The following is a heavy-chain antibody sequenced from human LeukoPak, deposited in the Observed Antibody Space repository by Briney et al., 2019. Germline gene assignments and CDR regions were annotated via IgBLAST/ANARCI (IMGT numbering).Heavy chain of an antibody. Sequence: GASVKVSCKASGYTFTSYGISWVRQAPGQGLEWMGWISAYNGNTNYAQKLQGRVTMTTDTSTSTAYMELGSLRSDDTAVYYCARDSGDIVVVPAARNFGYWGQGTLVTVSS. CDR1: GYTFTSYG. D-gene: IGHD2-2*01. V-gene: IGHV1-18*01. J-gene: IGHJ4*02. CDR2: ISAYNGNT. CDR3: ARDSGDIVVVPAARNFGY.